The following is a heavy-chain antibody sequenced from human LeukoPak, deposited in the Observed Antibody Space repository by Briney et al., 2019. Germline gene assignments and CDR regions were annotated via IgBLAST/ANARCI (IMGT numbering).Heavy chain of an antibody. CDR2: INHSGST. J-gene: IGHJ4*02. CDR1: GGSFSGYY. D-gene: IGHD3-10*01. CDR3: AGGIISAY. Sequence: SVTLSLTCAVYGGSFSGYYWSWIRQPPGKGLEWIGGINHSGSTNYNQSLQRRVTISIDTSKNKLPLKLRSVTAADTALYGSAGGIISAYWGERTLVTVSS. V-gene: IGHV4-34*01.